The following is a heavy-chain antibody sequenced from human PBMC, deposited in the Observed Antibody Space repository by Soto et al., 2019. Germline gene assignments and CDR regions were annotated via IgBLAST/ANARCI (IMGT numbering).Heavy chain of an antibody. CDR2: TSAYNGNS. V-gene: IGHV1-18*01. CDR1: GDTFIRYG. J-gene: IGHJ4*02. CDR3: AATVWFGETRYFDY. D-gene: IGHD3-10*01. Sequence: ASVKVSCKASGDTFIRYGISWVRQAPGQGLEWMGRTSAYNGNSNYAQKFQGRVNMTTDRSTTTAYMELRSLRSDDTAVYYCAATVWFGETRYFDYWGLG.